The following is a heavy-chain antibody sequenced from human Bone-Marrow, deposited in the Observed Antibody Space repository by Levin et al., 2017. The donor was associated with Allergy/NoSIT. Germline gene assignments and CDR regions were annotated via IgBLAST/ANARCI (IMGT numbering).Heavy chain of an antibody. CDR1: GFTVSDYG. Sequence: QTGGSLRLSCAASGFTVSDYGIHWVRQAPGKGLEWVTLIQYDGINKYYGDSVKGRFIISRDNSKNTVYLQMNSLRAEDTAEYFCVRDIISRTATYLFYQYAMDVWGQGTTVTVSS. CDR3: VRDIISRTATYLFYQYAMDV. J-gene: IGHJ6*02. CDR2: IQYDGINK. V-gene: IGHV3-33*05. D-gene: IGHD1-1*01.